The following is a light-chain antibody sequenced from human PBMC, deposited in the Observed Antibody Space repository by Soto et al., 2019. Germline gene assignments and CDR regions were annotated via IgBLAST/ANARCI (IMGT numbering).Light chain of an antibody. Sequence: IQVNQSTSALSASVGDRITLPCRASQDISNYLAWYQQKPGKVPKLLIYSASTLQSGVPSRFSGSGSRTDFTLTSSSLQPEDVATYFCQKYNSAITYGQGTRLEIK. J-gene: IGKJ5*01. CDR2: SAS. V-gene: IGKV1-27*01. CDR3: QKYNSAIT. CDR1: QDISNY.